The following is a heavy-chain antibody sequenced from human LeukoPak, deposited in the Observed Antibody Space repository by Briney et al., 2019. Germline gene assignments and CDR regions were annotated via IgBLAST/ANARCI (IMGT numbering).Heavy chain of an antibody. J-gene: IGHJ4*02. V-gene: IGHV3-23*01. D-gene: IGHD5-12*01. Sequence: RAGGSLRLSCAASGFTFSSYAMSWVRQAPGKGLEWVSAISGSGGSTYYADSVKGRFTISRDNSKNTLYLQMSRLRAEDTAVYYCAREKNDIVLTSYYFDYWGQGTLVTVSS. CDR3: AREKNDIVLTSYYFDY. CDR2: ISGSGGST. CDR1: GFTFSSYA.